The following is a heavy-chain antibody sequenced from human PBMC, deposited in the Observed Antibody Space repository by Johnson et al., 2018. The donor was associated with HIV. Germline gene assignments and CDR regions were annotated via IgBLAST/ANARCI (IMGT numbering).Heavy chain of an antibody. Sequence: QLVASGGGVVQPGGSVRLSCAASGFSFSRYGMHWVRQAPGKGLEWVAFIQYDGSNKYYAASVKVRFTIPRDNSKNTLYLQMNSLRAEDTALYYCARSAAAWVGGMAFDIWGQGTMVTVSS. D-gene: IGHD6-13*01. CDR2: IQYDGSNK. CDR3: ARSAAAWVGGMAFDI. CDR1: GFSFSRYG. J-gene: IGHJ3*02. V-gene: IGHV3-33*05.